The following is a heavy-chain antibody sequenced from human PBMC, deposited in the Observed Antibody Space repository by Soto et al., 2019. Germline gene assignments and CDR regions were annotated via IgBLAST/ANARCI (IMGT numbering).Heavy chain of an antibody. Sequence: GGSLRLSCATSGFTFINHAMTWARQAPGKPPQWVATVDGSGAAPFYAESVKGRFTISRDNSKNTLYLQMNSLRAEDTAVYFCAKWQVFVTGHLATQSSLDYWGQGTLVTVSS. CDR2: VDGSGAAP. CDR1: GFTFINHA. CDR3: AKWQVFVTGHLATQSSLDY. J-gene: IGHJ4*02. D-gene: IGHD3-9*01. V-gene: IGHV3-23*01.